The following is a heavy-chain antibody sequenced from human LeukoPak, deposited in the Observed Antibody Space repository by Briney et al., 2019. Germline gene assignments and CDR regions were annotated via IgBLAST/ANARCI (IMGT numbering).Heavy chain of an antibody. CDR3: ARCSGSYISPFNI. J-gene: IGHJ3*02. CDR2: IYSSGST. D-gene: IGHD1-26*01. CDR1: GGSISSYY. V-gene: IGHV4-4*07. Sequence: PSETLSLTCTVSGGSISSYYWSWIRQPAGKGLDWIGRIYSSGSTNYNPSLKSRVTMSVDTSKNQFSLKLSSVTAADTAVYYCARCSGSYISPFNIWGQGTMVTVSS.